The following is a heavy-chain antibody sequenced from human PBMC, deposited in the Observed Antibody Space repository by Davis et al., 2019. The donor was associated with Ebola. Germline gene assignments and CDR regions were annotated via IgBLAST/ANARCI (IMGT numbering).Heavy chain of an antibody. V-gene: IGHV4-61*01. CDR2: IYHSGST. D-gene: IGHD1-26*01. J-gene: IGHJ6*04. CDR3: ARMRSKVRYYGMDV. CDR1: GGSISSSSYY. Sequence: GSLRLSCTVSGGSISSSSYYWSWIRQPPGKGLEWIGYIYHSGSTYYNPSLKSRVTISVDTSKNQFSLKLSSMTAADTAVYYCARMRSKVRYYGMDVWGKGTTVTVSS.